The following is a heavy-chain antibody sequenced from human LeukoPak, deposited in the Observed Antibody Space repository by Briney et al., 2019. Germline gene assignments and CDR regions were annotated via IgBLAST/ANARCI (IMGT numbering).Heavy chain of an antibody. CDR1: GYTFTGYY. CDR3: ARSPYDFWSGYAFDI. Sequence: ASVKVSCKASGYTFTGYYMHWVRQAPGQGLEWMGWINPNSGGTNYAQKFQGRVTMTTDTSTSTAYMELRSLRSDDTAVYYCARSPYDFWSGYAFDIWGQGTMVTVSS. J-gene: IGHJ3*02. CDR2: INPNSGGT. D-gene: IGHD3-3*01. V-gene: IGHV1-2*02.